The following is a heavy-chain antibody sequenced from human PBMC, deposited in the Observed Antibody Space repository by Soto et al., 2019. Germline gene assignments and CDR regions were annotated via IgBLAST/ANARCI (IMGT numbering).Heavy chain of an antibody. J-gene: IGHJ3*02. Sequence: PGGSLTLPCAASGVTLDAYAMLWVLQAPGKGLEGVSGISWNSGSIGYADSVKGRFTISRDNAKNSLYLQMNSLRAEDTALYYCAKNEMATIIGDFAIWGQGTMVSV. D-gene: IGHD5-12*01. CDR2: ISWNSGSI. V-gene: IGHV3-9*01. CDR3: AKNEMATIIGDFAI. CDR1: GVTLDAYA.